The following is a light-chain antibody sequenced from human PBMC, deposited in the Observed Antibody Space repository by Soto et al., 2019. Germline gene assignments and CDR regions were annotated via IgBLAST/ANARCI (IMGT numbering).Light chain of an antibody. Sequence: SYELTQPPSVSVAPGRTAIITCGGSKVGSKSVHWYQQKPGQAPVLVIYYDVDRPSRIPERFSGSNSGDTATLTIASVEVGDGADYYCQVWDGSTHHLVFGGGTKLTVL. CDR1: KVGSKS. CDR2: YDV. J-gene: IGLJ3*02. CDR3: QVWDGSTHHLV. V-gene: IGLV3-21*04.